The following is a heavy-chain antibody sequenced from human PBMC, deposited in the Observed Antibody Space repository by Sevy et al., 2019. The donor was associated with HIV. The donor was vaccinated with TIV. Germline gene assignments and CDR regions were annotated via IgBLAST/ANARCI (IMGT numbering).Heavy chain of an antibody. CDR1: GFTVSNNY. J-gene: IGHJ4*02. CDR3: ARDPPGIAATGGG. Sequence: GGSLRLSCAASGFTVSNNYMNWVRQAPGKGLEWVALIYSGGTTQYADSVKGRFTISRDNSKNTWYLQINSLRAEDTAIYYCARDPPGIAATGGGWGQGTLVTVSS. CDR2: IYSGGTT. V-gene: IGHV3-53*01. D-gene: IGHD6-13*01.